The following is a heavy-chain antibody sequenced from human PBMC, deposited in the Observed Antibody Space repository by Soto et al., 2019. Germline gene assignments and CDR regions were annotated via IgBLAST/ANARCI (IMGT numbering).Heavy chain of an antibody. CDR1: GFSFSNSA. V-gene: IGHV1-58*01. CDR2: IIVGSGVT. D-gene: IGHD5-12*01. J-gene: IGHJ3*02. CDR3: AAELYGGGRCCSFDI. Sequence: QMQVVQSGPEVKEPGTSVKVSCKTSGFSFSNSAVQWVRQARGQRLEWIGWIIVGSGVTMYTQELQERLTISRDMSSNTAYMELRSLRSEDTAVYYCAAELYGGGRCCSFDIWGQGTAVTVSS.